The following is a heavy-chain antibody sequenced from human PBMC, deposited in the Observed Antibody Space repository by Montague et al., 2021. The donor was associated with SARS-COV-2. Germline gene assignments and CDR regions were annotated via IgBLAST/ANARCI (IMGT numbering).Heavy chain of an antibody. CDR2: IYDGGAV. CDR3: ARDHPYGGPRGAYDI. V-gene: IGHV4-59*01. D-gene: IGHD4-23*01. Sequence: SETLSLTCTVSGGSITGYYWSWLRRSPGKGLEWIAYIYDGGAVSYNPSLGSRVTISTDTSKNQLSLKVNSVTAADTAVYYCARDHPYGGPRGAYDIWGQGTVVTVSS. CDR1: GGSITGYY. J-gene: IGHJ3*02.